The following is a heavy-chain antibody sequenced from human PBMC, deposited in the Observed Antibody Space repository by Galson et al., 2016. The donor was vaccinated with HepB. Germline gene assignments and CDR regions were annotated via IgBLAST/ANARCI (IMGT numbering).Heavy chain of an antibody. D-gene: IGHD2-21*02. CDR3: ARDGAMVTPRDYGMDV. Sequence: SLRLSCAGSGFTFSTYSMNWVRQAPGKGLQWVSSINTSGSKIYYADSVKGRFTMSRDNAKNSLYLQMNSLTAEDTAIYYCARDGAMVTPRDYGMDVWGQGTTVTVSS. CDR2: INTSGSKI. CDR1: GFTFSTYS. J-gene: IGHJ6*02. V-gene: IGHV3-21*01.